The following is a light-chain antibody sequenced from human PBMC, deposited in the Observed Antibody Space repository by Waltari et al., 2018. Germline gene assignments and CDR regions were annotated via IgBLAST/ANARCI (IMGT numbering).Light chain of an antibody. V-gene: IGKV4-1*01. J-gene: IGKJ3*01. CDR3: QQYYTAPVT. Sequence: DIVMTQSPYSLSVSLGERATISCRSSQSVLFRSTGKNYLAWYQQKPGPPPKLLFYWASTRESGVPDRFSGSGSETDFTLSCLCLQAGDVSFYYCQQYYTAPVTLGPGTKV. CDR1: QSVLFRSTGKNY. CDR2: WAS.